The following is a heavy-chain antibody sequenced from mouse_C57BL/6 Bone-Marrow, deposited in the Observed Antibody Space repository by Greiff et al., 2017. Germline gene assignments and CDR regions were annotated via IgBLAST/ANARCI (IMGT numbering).Heavy chain of an antibody. CDR1: GYTFTSYW. CDR3: ARGGVTTVVGGDYFDY. J-gene: IGHJ2*01. D-gene: IGHD1-1*01. Sequence: FQLQQPGAELVKPGASVKLSCKASGYTFTSYWMQWVKQRPGQGLEWIGEIDPSDSYTNYNQKFKGKATLTVDTSSSTAYMQLSSLTSEDSAVYYCARGGVTTVVGGDYFDYWGQGTTLTVSS. V-gene: IGHV1-50*01. CDR2: IDPSDSYT.